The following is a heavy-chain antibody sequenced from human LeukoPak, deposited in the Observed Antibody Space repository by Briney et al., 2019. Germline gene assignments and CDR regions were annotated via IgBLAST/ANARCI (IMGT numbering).Heavy chain of an antibody. D-gene: IGHD2-15*01. V-gene: IGHV1-24*01. CDR1: GYTLTELS. CDR2: FDPEDGET. CDR3: ATGYCSGGSCYATYYYGMDV. Sequence: GASVKVSCKVSGYTLTELSMHWVRQAPGKGLEWMGGFDPEDGETIYAQKFQGRVTMTEDTSTDTAYMELSSLRSEVTAVYYCATGYCSGGSCYATYYYGMDVWGQGTTVTVSS. J-gene: IGHJ6*02.